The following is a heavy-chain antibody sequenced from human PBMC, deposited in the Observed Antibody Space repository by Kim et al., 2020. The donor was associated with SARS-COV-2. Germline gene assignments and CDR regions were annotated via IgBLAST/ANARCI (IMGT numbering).Heavy chain of an antibody. CDR2: IDPSDSYT. V-gene: IGHV5-10-1*01. CDR1: GYSFTSYW. D-gene: IGHD6-19*01. Sequence: GESLKISCKGSGYSFTSYWISWVRQMPGKGLEWMGRIDPSDSYTNYSPSFQGHVTISADKSISTAYLQWSSLKASDTAMYYCARLVGSSGWVAAGSTGFPHPEEDYWGQGTLVTVSS. CDR3: ARLVGSSGWVAAGSTGFPHPEEDY. J-gene: IGHJ4*02.